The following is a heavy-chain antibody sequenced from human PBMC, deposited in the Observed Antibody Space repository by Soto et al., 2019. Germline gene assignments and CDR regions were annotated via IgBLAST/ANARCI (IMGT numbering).Heavy chain of an antibody. Sequence: EVQLVESGGGLVQPGRSLRLSCAASGFTFDDYAMHWVRQAPGKGLEWVSGISWNSGSIGYADSVKGRFTISRDNAKSSLYLRMNSLRAEDTALYYCAKDRGIAVAGAFDYCGQGTLVTVSS. J-gene: IGHJ4*02. CDR2: ISWNSGSI. CDR1: GFTFDDYA. CDR3: AKDRGIAVAGAFDY. D-gene: IGHD6-19*01. V-gene: IGHV3-9*01.